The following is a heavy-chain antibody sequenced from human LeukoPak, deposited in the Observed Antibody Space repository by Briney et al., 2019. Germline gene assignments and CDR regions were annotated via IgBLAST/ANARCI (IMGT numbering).Heavy chain of an antibody. CDR1: GFSFSSYG. Sequence: GGSLRLSCAASGFSFSSYGMHWVRQAPGKGLEWVAVISYDGSNKYYVDSVKGRFTISRDNSKNTLYLQMNSLRAEDTAVYYCAKRVVTAVYYYYGMDVWGQGTTVTVSS. CDR3: AKRVVTAVYYYYGMDV. CDR2: ISYDGSNK. J-gene: IGHJ6*02. V-gene: IGHV3-30*18. D-gene: IGHD2-21*02.